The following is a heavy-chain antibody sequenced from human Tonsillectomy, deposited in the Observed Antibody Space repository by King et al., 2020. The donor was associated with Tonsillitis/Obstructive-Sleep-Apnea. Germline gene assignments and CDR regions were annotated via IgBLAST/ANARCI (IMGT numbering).Heavy chain of an antibody. CDR2: ISWNSGSI. J-gene: IGHJ4*02. Sequence: LQLVQSGGGLVQPGRSLRLSCAASGFTFDDYAMHWVRQAPGKGLEWVSGISWNSGSIGYADSVKGRFTISRDNAKNSLYLQMNSLRAEDTALYYCAKDEEYRIPANFDSWGQGPLVPVSS. V-gene: IGHV3-9*01. CDR3: AKDEEYRIPANFDS. D-gene: IGHD6-6*01. CDR1: GFTFDDYA.